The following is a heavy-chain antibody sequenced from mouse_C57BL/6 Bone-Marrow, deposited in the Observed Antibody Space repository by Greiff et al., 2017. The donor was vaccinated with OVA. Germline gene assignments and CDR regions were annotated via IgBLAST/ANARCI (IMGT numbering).Heavy chain of an antibody. V-gene: IGHV1-53*01. CDR3: ARGRTITTVVARAPYFDY. D-gene: IGHD1-1*01. CDR2: INPSNGGT. J-gene: IGHJ2*01. Sequence: QVQLQQSGTELVKPGASVKLSCKASGYTFTSYWMHWVKQRPGQGLEWIGNINPSNGGTNYNEKFKSKATLTVDKSSSTAYMQLSSLTSEDSAVYYCARGRTITTVVARAPYFDYWGQGTTLTVSS. CDR1: GYTFTSYW.